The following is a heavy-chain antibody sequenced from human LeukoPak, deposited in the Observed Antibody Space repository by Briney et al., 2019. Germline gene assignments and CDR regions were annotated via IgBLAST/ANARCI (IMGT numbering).Heavy chain of an antibody. CDR3: ARFITGPYYFDY. D-gene: IGHD3-22*01. J-gene: IGHJ4*02. CDR1: GFTFSSYA. CDR2: ISGSGGST. V-gene: IGHV3-23*01. Sequence: TGGSLRLSCAASGFTFSSYAMSWVRQAPGKGLEWVSAISGSGGSTYYADSVKGRFTISRDNSKNTLYLQMNSLRAEDTAVYYCARFITGPYYFDYWGQGTLVTVSS.